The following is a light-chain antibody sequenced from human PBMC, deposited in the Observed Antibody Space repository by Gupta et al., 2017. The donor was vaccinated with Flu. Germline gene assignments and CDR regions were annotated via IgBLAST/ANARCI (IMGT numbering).Light chain of an antibody. CDR3: SSYAGSNYWV. J-gene: IGLJ3*02. V-gene: IGLV2-8*01. CDR2: EVT. Sequence: TSSDGGGYNYVSWYQQHPGKAPKLMIYEVTKRPSGVPDRFSGSKSGNTASLTVSGVQAEDEADYYCSSYAGSNYWVFGGGTKLTVL. CDR1: SSDGGGYNY.